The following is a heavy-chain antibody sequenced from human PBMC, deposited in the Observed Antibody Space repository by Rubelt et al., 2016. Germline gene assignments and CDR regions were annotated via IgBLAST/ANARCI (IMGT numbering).Heavy chain of an antibody. CDR1: GGSFSAYY. J-gene: IGHJ4*02. Sequence: QVKLQQWGAGLLKPSETLSLTCTVYGGSFSAYYWSWIRQPPGKGPEWLGEINHSGGTNYNPSLKSRVTISVDTSKNQIPKKLTSVTAVDTAVYYCARSGNYDSSGYYDYWGQGTLVTVSS. CDR3: ARSGNYDSSGYYDY. V-gene: IGHV4-34*01. D-gene: IGHD3-22*01. CDR2: INHSGGT.